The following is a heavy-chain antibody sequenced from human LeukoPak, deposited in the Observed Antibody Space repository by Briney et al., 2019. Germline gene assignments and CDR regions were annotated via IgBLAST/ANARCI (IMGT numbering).Heavy chain of an antibody. V-gene: IGHV1-8*01. D-gene: IGHD3-10*01. Sequence: ASVKVSCKASGYTFTSYDINWVRQATGQGLEWMGWMNPNSGNTGYAQKFQGRVTITTDESTSTAYMELSSLRSEDTAVYYCAREIRGSDAYFDYWGQGTLVTVSS. CDR1: GYTFTSYD. CDR3: AREIRGSDAYFDY. CDR2: MNPNSGNT. J-gene: IGHJ4*02.